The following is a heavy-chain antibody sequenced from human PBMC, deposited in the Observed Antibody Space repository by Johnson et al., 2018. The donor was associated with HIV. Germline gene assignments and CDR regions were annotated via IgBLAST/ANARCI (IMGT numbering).Heavy chain of an antibody. V-gene: IGHV3-30-3*01. D-gene: IGHD6-6*01. CDR3: ARVRIIYSSSSHAFDI. CDR2: ISYYGSNK. Sequence: QVQLVESGGGVVQPGRSLRLSCAASGFTFSSYSMHWVRQAPGKGLEWVAVISYYGSNKYYADSVKGRFTISRDNSKNTLYLQMSSLRVEDTAVYCCARVRIIYSSSSHAFDIWGQGTMVTVSS. CDR1: GFTFSSYS. J-gene: IGHJ3*02.